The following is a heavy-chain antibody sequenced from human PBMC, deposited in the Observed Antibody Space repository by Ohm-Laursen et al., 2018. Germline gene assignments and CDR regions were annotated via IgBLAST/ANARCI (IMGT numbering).Heavy chain of an antibody. V-gene: IGHV4-4*07. CDR3: ARGYSYGYIDY. D-gene: IGHD5-18*01. CDR2: IYTTGST. Sequence: GTLSLTCSVSGGSISSYYWSWIRQPAGKGLEWIGRIYTTGSTNYNPSLKSRVTMSVDTSKNQFSLKLSSVTAADTAVYYCARGYSYGYIDYWGQGTLVTVSS. J-gene: IGHJ4*02. CDR1: GGSISSYY.